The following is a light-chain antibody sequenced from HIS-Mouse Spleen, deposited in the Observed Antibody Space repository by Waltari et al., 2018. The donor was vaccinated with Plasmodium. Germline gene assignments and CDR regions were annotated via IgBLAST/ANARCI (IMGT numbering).Light chain of an antibody. V-gene: IGKV3-15*01. CDR1: QSVSRN. Sequence: EIVMTQSPATLSVSPGERATLSCRASQSVSRNLAWYQQKPGQAPRLLIYGSSTRAIGNPARFSDNGSRTEFTRTISSIHSEDFAVYYCQQYNNWPPYTFGQGTKLESK. CDR3: QQYNNWPPYT. CDR2: GSS. J-gene: IGKJ2*01.